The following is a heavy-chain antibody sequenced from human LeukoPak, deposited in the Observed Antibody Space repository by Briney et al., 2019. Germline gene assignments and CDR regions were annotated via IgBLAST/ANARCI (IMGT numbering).Heavy chain of an antibody. D-gene: IGHD6-19*01. J-gene: IGHJ4*02. Sequence: ESSETLSLTCTVSGGSISNYYWSWIRQAAGKGLEWIGRIYSSGSINYNPSLKSRVTMSVDTSKNQFSLNLNSVTAADTAVYYCARGSSGWYSIDYWGQGTLVTVSS. CDR3: ARGSSGWYSIDY. CDR2: IYSSGSI. CDR1: GGSISNYY. V-gene: IGHV4-4*07.